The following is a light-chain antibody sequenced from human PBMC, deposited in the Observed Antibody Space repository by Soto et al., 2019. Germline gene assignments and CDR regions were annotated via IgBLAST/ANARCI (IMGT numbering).Light chain of an antibody. J-gene: IGKJ2*01. V-gene: IGKV1-5*03. CDR1: QSISSW. Sequence: DIQMTQSPSTLSASVGDRVTITCRASQSISSWLAWYQQKPGQAPKLLIYKASTLQGGGPSRFSGSGSGTEFTLTISSLQPDDFATYYCQQYNSNSGYTFGQGTKLDIK. CDR2: KAS. CDR3: QQYNSNSGYT.